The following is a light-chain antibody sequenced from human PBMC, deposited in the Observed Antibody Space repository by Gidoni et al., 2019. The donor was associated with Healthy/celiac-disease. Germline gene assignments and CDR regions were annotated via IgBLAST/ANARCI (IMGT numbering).Light chain of an antibody. CDR3: QQSYSTLT. J-gene: IGKJ4*01. Sequence: DIQMTQSPSSLSASVGDRVTITCRASQSISSYLNWYQQKPGKAPKLLIYAASIWQSGVPSMFSGSGSGTDFTLTISSLQPEDFATYYCQQSYSTLTFGGXTKVEIK. V-gene: IGKV1-39*01. CDR2: AAS. CDR1: QSISSY.